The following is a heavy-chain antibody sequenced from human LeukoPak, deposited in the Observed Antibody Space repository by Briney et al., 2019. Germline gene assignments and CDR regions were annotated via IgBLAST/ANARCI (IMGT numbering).Heavy chain of an antibody. V-gene: IGHV3-23*01. CDR1: GLTFSSYA. J-gene: IGHJ4*02. D-gene: IGHD3-10*01. Sequence: QTGGSLRLSCAASGLTFSSYAMSWVRQAPGKGLEWVSAISGSGGSTYYADSVKGRFTISRDNSKNTLYLQMNSLRAEDTAVYYCAKDLISPYYYGSGGSDYWGQGTLVTVSS. CDR2: ISGSGGST. CDR3: AKDLISPYYYGSGGSDY.